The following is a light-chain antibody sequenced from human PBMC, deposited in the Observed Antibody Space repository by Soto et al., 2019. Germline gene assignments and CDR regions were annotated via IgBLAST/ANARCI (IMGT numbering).Light chain of an antibody. J-gene: IGLJ2*01. CDR3: SSYTTSGTI. Sequence: QSALTQPASVSGSPGQSITISCTGTSSDVGSTGFVSWYQLHPNKAPKLIIYEVNSRPSGVSNRFSGSKSGNTASLTISGLQAEDEAHYYCSSYTTSGTIFGGGTQLTVL. CDR1: SSDVGSTGF. CDR2: EVN. V-gene: IGLV2-14*01.